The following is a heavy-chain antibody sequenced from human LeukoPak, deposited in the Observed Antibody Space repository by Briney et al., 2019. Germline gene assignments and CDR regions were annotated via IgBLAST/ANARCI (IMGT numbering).Heavy chain of an antibody. Sequence: SETLSLTCAVSGYSISSGYYWGWIRQPPGKGLEWIGSIYYSGSTYYNPSLKSRVTISVDTSKNQFSLKLSSVTAADTAVYYCARLPLYYYDSSGYSRFDYWGQGTLVTVSS. J-gene: IGHJ4*02. CDR3: ARLPLYYYDSSGYSRFDY. CDR1: GYSISSGYY. D-gene: IGHD3-22*01. V-gene: IGHV4-38-2*01. CDR2: IYYSGST.